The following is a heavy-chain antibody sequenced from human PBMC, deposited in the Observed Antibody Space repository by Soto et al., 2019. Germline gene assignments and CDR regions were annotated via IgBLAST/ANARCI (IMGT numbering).Heavy chain of an antibody. CDR1: GFTFSDYY. Sequence: QVQLVESGGDFIKPGGSLRLSCVASGFTFSDYYMSWIRQAPGKGLEWISYISSSGRTIYYADSVRGRFAISRDDAKNSLYLQMSSLGAEDTAVYYFARDGATTVVTPTFDYLGQGTLVTVSS. D-gene: IGHD4-17*01. J-gene: IGHJ4*02. V-gene: IGHV3-11*01. CDR2: ISSSGRTI. CDR3: ARDGATTVVTPTFDY.